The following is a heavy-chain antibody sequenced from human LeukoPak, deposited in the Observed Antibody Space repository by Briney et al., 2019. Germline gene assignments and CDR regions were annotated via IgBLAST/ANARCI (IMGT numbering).Heavy chain of an antibody. J-gene: IGHJ3*02. V-gene: IGHV3-23*01. CDR2: ISGSGGST. Sequence: GGSLRLSCAASGFTFSSYGMSWVRQAPGKGLEWASAISGSGGSTYYADSVKGRFTISRDNSKNTLYLLMNSLRAEDTAVYYCAKDRLTGSYYDGAFDIWGQGTLVTVSS. CDR1: GFTFSSYG. D-gene: IGHD1-26*01. CDR3: AKDRLTGSYYDGAFDI.